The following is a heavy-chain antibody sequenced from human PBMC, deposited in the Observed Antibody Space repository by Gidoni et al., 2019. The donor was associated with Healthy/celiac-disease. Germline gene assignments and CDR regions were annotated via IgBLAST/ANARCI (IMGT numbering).Heavy chain of an antibody. Sequence: EVQLLESGGGLVQTGGSLRISCAASGFTFGRSAMRWVRQAPGKGLAVVSAIRGSGGSTYYADSGKGRFTIARDNSKNTLDLQMNSLRAEDTAVYDWAKAISMVRGGTWPGYYYGMDVWGQGTTVTVSS. D-gene: IGHD3-10*01. CDR3: AKAISMVRGGTWPGYYYGMDV. CDR2: IRGSGGST. CDR1: GFTFGRSA. J-gene: IGHJ6*02. V-gene: IGHV3-23*01.